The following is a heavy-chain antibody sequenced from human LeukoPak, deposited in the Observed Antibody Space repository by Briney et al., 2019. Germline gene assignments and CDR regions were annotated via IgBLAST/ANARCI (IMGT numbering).Heavy chain of an antibody. CDR3: ARVPKSAARSYWYFDL. Sequence: SETLSLTCAVYGGSFSGYYWSWIRQPPGKGLEWIGEINHSGSTNYNPSLKSRVAISVDTSKNQFSLKLSSVTAADTAVYYCARVPKSAARSYWYFDLWGRGTLVTVSS. CDR1: GGSFSGYY. CDR2: INHSGST. D-gene: IGHD6-6*01. J-gene: IGHJ2*01. V-gene: IGHV4-34*01.